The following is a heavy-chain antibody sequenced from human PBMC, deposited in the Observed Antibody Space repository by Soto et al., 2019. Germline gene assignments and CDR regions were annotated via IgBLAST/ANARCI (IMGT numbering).Heavy chain of an antibody. Sequence: WASVKVSCKASGYTFTAYYVHWVRQAPGQGLEWMGWVNPLTGDTTYAQKFEGRVTMTRDTSISTAYMELSRLRSDDTAIYYCARQQDRGIMAAGFDYWGQGTPVTVSS. J-gene: IGHJ4*02. CDR1: GYTFTAYY. CDR2: VNPLTGDT. D-gene: IGHD1-26*01. CDR3: ARQQDRGIMAAGFDY. V-gene: IGHV1-2*02.